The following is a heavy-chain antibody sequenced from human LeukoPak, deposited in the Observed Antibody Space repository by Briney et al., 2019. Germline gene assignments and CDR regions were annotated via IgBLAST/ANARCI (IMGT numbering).Heavy chain of an antibody. CDR1: GYSISSGYY. D-gene: IGHD3-22*01. V-gene: IGHV4-38-2*02. CDR2: IYHSGST. CDR3: AREIYYDSSGYGDQFDY. J-gene: IGHJ4*02. Sequence: SETLSLTCTVSGYSISSGYYWGWIRQPPGEGLEWIGSIYHSGSTYYNPSLKSRVTISVDTSKNQFSLKLSSVTAADTAVYYCAREIYYDSSGYGDQFDYWGQGTLVTVSS.